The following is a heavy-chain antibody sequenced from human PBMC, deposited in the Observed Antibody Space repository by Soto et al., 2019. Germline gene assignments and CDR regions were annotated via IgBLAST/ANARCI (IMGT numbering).Heavy chain of an antibody. V-gene: IGHV4-31*03. CDR3: ARGPAPPAKSPFGVVTFNWFDP. Sequence: SETLSLTCTVSGGSISSGGYYWSWIRQHPGKGLEWIGYIYYSGSTYYNPSLKSRVTISVDTSKNQFSLKLSSVTAADTAVYYCARGPAPPAKSPFGVVTFNWFDPWGQGTLVTVSS. CDR2: IYYSGST. CDR1: GGSISSGGYY. J-gene: IGHJ5*02. D-gene: IGHD3-3*01.